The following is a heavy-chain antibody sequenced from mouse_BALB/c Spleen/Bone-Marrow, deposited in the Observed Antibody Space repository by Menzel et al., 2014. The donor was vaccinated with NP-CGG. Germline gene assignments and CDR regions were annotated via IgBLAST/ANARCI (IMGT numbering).Heavy chain of an antibody. V-gene: IGHV1S127*01. J-gene: IGHJ3*01. CDR1: GYSFTSYW. D-gene: IGHD2-1*01. CDR2: IDPSDSET. CDR3: ASPSDGNPFAY. Sequence: QVQLQQSGPQLVRPGASVKISCKASGYSFTSYWMHWVKQRPGQGLEWIGMIDPSDSETRLNQKFKDKATLTEDKSSSTAYMQLSSPTSEDSAVYYCASPSDGNPFAYWGQGTLVTVSA.